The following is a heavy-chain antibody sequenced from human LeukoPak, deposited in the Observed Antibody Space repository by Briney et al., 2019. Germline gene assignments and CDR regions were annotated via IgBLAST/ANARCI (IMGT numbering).Heavy chain of an antibody. CDR1: GFTFSSYS. CDR2: IGSSSSTI. D-gene: IGHD3-10*01. CDR3: ARDLIPSLVRGNGVDY. V-gene: IGHV3-48*01. Sequence: GGSLRLSCGASGFTFSSYSMNWVRQAPGKGLEWVSYIGSSSSTIYYADSVKGRFTISRDNAKNSLYLQMNSLRAEDTAVYYCARDLIPSLVRGNGVDYWGQGTLVTVSS. J-gene: IGHJ4*02.